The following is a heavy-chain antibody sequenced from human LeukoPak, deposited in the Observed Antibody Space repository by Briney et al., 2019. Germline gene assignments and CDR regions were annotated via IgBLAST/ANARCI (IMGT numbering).Heavy chain of an antibody. CDR2: IPSDGSNE. CDR1: GLTFFTYG. D-gene: IGHD3-10*01. CDR3: AKDYHGSGSYPADY. Sequence: PGGSLRLSCAASGLTFFTYGMHWVRQAPGKGLEWVVFIPSDGSNEYYTDSVKGRFTISRDNSKNTLYLQMNSLRAEDTAVYYCAKDYHGSGSYPADYWGQGTLATVSS. J-gene: IGHJ4*02. V-gene: IGHV3-30*02.